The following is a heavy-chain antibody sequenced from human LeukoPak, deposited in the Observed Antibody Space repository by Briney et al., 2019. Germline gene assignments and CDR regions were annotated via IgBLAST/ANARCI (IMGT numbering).Heavy chain of an antibody. CDR1: GGSISSYY. Sequence: SETLSLTCTVSGGSISSYYWSWIRQPPGKGLEWIGYIYYSGSTNYNPSLKSRVTISVDTSKNQFSLRLSSVTAADTAVYYCARVGTYGSGSYLSWLDYWGQGTLVTVSS. J-gene: IGHJ4*02. V-gene: IGHV4-59*01. D-gene: IGHD3-10*01. CDR2: IYYSGST. CDR3: ARVGTYGSGSYLSWLDY.